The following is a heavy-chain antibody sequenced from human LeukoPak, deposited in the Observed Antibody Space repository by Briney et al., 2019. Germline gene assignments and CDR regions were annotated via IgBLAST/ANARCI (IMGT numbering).Heavy chain of an antibody. CDR2: IKSKTDGGTT. CDR3: TSHEYSSLPFDY. V-gene: IGHV3-15*01. D-gene: IGHD6-6*01. CDR1: GFTVSNAW. Sequence: GGSLTHSCAASGFTVSNAWMSWIRQAPGKGLEWVGRIKSKTDGGTTDYAAPVKGRFTISRDDSKNTLYLQMNSLKTEDTAVFYCTSHEYSSLPFDYWGQGTLVTVSS. J-gene: IGHJ4*02.